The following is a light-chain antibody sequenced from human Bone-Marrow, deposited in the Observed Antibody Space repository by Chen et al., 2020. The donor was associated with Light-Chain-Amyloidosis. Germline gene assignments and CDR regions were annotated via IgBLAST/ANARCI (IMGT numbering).Light chain of an antibody. V-gene: IGLV3-21*02. CDR1: KIGSTS. J-gene: IGLJ3*02. Sequence: SYVLTHPSSVSGAPGQTATIACGGNKIGSTSVHWYQQTPGQAPLLVVYDDSDRPSGIPERLSSSNSGNTATLTISRVEAGDEADYYCQVWDRSSDRPVFGGGTKLTVL. CDR2: DDS. CDR3: QVWDRSSDRPV.